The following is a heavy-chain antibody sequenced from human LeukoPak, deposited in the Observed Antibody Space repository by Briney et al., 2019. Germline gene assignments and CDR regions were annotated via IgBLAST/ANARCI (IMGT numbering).Heavy chain of an antibody. CDR1: GFTFSTYE. Sequence: RGSLRLSCAASGFTFSTYEMNWVRQAPGKGLEWISYISRSGSTIYHADSVKGRFTISRDNAKNSLYLQMNSLRAEDTAIYFCAGHMRGQQLVPGLADYWGQGTLVTVSS. CDR3: AGHMRGQQLVPGLADY. D-gene: IGHD6-13*01. CDR2: ISRSGSTI. J-gene: IGHJ4*02. V-gene: IGHV3-48*03.